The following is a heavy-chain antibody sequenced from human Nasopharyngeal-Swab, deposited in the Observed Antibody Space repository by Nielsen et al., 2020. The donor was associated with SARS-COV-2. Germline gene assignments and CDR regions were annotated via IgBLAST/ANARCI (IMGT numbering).Heavy chain of an antibody. CDR2: ISPYNGKT. CDR3: ARDPRGPDY. CDR1: GYTFTTYG. D-gene: IGHD6-25*01. J-gene: IGHJ4*02. V-gene: IGHV1-18*01. Sequence: ASVKVSCKASGYTFTTYGISWVRQAPGQGLEWMGWISPYNGKTKYAQKFQDRVTMTTDTSTSTAYMVLRSLRSDDTAVYFCARDPRGPDYWGQGTLVTVSS.